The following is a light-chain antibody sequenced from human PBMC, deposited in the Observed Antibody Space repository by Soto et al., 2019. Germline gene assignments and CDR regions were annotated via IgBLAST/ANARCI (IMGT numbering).Light chain of an antibody. J-gene: IGKJ1*01. CDR1: QSVSSSY. Sequence: GLKLSPGTLSLSTGERATLSCRASQSVSSSYLAWYQQKPGQAPRLLIYGASSRATGIPDRFSGSGSGTDFTLTISRLEPEDFAVYYCQQYGSSPRTFCQVAIVDIK. CDR2: GAS. V-gene: IGKV3-20*01. CDR3: QQYGSSPRT.